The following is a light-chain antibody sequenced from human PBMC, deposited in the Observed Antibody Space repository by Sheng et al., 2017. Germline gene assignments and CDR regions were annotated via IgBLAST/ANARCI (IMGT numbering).Light chain of an antibody. CDR3: QQLNSYPFT. CDR2: GAS. Sequence: EVVLTQSPGTLSLSPGERATLSCRASQSVSSNYLAWYQQKPGQAPRLLIYGASSRATGIPDRFSGSGSGTDFTLTISRLEPEDFATYYCQQLNSYPFTFGPGTKVDIK. J-gene: IGKJ3*01. V-gene: IGKV3-20*01. CDR1: QSVSSNY.